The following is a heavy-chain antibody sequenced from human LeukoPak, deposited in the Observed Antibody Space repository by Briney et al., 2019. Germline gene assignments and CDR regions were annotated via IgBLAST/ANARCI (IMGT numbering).Heavy chain of an antibody. J-gene: IGHJ4*02. CDR3: ARAIAAAAVGVDY. CDR2: INPNSGGT. D-gene: IGHD6-13*01. CDR1: GYTFTGYY. Sequence: ASVKVSCTASGYTFTGYYMHWVRQAPGQGLEWMGWINPNSGGTNYAQKFQGRVTMTRDTSISTAYMELSRLRSDDTAVYYCARAIAAAAVGVDYWGQGTLVTVSS. V-gene: IGHV1-2*02.